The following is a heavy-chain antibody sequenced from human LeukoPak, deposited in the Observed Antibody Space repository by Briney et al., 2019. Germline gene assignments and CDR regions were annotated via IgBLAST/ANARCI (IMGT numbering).Heavy chain of an antibody. CDR3: ARDSDVDTAMLFDY. J-gene: IGHJ4*02. V-gene: IGHV1-69*04. CDR2: IIPILGIA. D-gene: IGHD5-18*01. CDR1: GGTFSSYA. Sequence: SVKVSCKASGGTFSSYAISWVRQAPGQGLEWMGRIIPILGIANYEQKFQGRVTITADKSTSTAYMELSSLRSEDTAVYYCARDSDVDTAMLFDYWGQGTLVTVSS.